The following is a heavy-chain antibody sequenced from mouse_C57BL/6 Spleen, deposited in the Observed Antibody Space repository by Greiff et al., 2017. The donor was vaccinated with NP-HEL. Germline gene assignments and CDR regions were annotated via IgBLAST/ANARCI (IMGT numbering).Heavy chain of an antibody. J-gene: IGHJ2*01. D-gene: IGHD1-1*01. CDR3: TRVPDSSWDY. CDR1: GYTFTDYE. Sequence: QVQLQQPGAELVRPGASVTLSCKASGYTFTDYEMHWVKQTPVHGLEWIGAIDPETGGTAYNQKFKGKAILTADKSSSTAYMELRSLTSEDSAVYYCTRVPDSSWDYWGQGTTLTVSS. CDR2: IDPETGGT. V-gene: IGHV1-15*01.